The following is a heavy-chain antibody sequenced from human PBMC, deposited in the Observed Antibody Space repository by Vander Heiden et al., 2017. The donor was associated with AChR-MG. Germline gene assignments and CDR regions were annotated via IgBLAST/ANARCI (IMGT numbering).Heavy chain of an antibody. CDR2: ISGSSGST. CDR1: GFTFSSCA. Sequence: EVQLLESGGGLLPPGGSLRLSCAASGFTFSSCAMSWVRQDQGKGREWVSAISGSSGSTYYADSVKGRFTISRDNSKKTLYLQMNSLRAEDTAVYYCAKEGATDSRYYYMDVWGKGTTVTVSS. CDR3: AKEGATDSRYYYMDV. V-gene: IGHV3-23*01. D-gene: IGHD5-12*01. J-gene: IGHJ6*03.